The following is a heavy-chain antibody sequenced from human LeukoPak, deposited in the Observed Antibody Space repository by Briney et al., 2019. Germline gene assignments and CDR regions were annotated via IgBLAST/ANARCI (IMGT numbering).Heavy chain of an antibody. CDR3: AWGYGMDV. V-gene: IGHV4-34*01. Sequence: SETLSLTCAVYGGSFSDYYWFWIRQPPGKGLEWIGEINHSGSTNYNPSLKSRVTISVDSSKNQFSLKVTSVTAADTAVYYCAWGYGMDVWGQGTTVTVSS. CDR2: INHSGST. J-gene: IGHJ6*02. CDR1: GGSFSDYY.